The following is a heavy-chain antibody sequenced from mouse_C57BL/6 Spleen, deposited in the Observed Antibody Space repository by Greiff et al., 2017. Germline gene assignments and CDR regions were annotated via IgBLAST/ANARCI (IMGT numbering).Heavy chain of an antibody. D-gene: IGHD2-3*01. CDR3: TTSGGYYSFAY. CDR2: IDPENGDT. V-gene: IGHV14-4*01. Sequence: EVQLQQSGAELVRPGASVKLSCTASGFNIKDDYMHWVKQRPEQGLEWIGWIDPENGDTEYASKFQGKATITADTSSNTAYLQLSSLTSEDTAVYYCTTSGGYYSFAYWGQGTLVTVSA. J-gene: IGHJ3*01. CDR1: GFNIKDDY.